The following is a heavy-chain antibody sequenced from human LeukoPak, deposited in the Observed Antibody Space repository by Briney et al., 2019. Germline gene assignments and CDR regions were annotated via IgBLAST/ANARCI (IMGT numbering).Heavy chain of an antibody. CDR2: INPNRGDT. D-gene: IGHD2-21*02. CDR1: GYTFTGYY. Sequence: AASVKVSCKASGYTFTGYYVHWGRQAPGQGLEWMGRINPNRGDTNYAQKFQGRVTMTRDTSISTAYMELSRLRSDDTAVYFCARDYCGGDCLPDYWGQGTLVTVSS. CDR3: ARDYCGGDCLPDY. V-gene: IGHV1-2*06. J-gene: IGHJ4*02.